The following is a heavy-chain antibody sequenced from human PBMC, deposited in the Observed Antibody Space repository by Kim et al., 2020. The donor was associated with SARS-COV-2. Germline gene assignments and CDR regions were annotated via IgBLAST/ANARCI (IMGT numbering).Heavy chain of an antibody. Sequence: GGSLRLSCAGSGFTFNMYALHWVRQAPGRGLEWVAMTSYDGSYRYSADSVKGRFTISRDNSRNTPYLQMNSLRVEDTAVYYCARADTQDYDVWSGFYTADWFDTWGQGTLVTVSS. J-gene: IGHJ5*02. CDR3: ARADTQDYDVWSGFYTADWFDT. D-gene: IGHD3-3*01. CDR1: GFTFNMYA. V-gene: IGHV3-30*04. CDR2: TSYDGSYR.